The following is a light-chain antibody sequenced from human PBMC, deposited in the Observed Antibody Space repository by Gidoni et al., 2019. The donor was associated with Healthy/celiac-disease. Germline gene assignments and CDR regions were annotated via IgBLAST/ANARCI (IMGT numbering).Light chain of an antibody. CDR1: QSVSSY. CDR2: DAS. CDR3: QQRSNWPALT. Sequence: EIVLTQSPATLSLSPGERAPLSCRASQSVSSYLAWYQQKPGQAPRLLIYDASNRATGIPARFRCSGSGTDFTLTLRSLEPEDFAVYYCQQRSNWPALTXGXGTKVEIK. V-gene: IGKV3-11*01. J-gene: IGKJ4*01.